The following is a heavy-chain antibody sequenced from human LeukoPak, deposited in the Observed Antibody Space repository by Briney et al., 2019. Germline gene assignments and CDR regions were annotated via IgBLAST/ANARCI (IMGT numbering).Heavy chain of an antibody. J-gene: IGHJ4*02. V-gene: IGHV3-30*02. CDR3: AKALPVLRVVPPDY. CDR1: GFTFSSDG. D-gene: IGHD2-2*01. CDR2: IRYDGSNK. Sequence: GGSLRLSCAASGFTFSSDGMHWVRQAPGKGLEWVAFIRYDGSNKYYADSVKGRFTISRDNSKNTLYLQMNSLRAEDTAVYYCAKALPVLRVVPPDYWGQGTLVTVSS.